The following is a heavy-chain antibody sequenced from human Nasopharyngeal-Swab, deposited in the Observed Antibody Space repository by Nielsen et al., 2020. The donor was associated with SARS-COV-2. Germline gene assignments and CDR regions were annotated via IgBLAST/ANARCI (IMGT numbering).Heavy chain of an antibody. CDR3: AGGQGTVTTYYYYGMDV. J-gene: IGHJ6*02. V-gene: IGHV3-33*01. CDR2: IWYDGSNK. D-gene: IGHD4-17*01. CDR1: GFTFSSYG. Sequence: GGSLRLSCAASGFTFSSYGMHWVRQAPGKGLEWVAVIWYDGSNKYYADSVKGRFTISRDNSKNTLYLQMNSLRAEDTAVYYCAGGQGTVTTYYYYGMDVWGQGTTVTVFS.